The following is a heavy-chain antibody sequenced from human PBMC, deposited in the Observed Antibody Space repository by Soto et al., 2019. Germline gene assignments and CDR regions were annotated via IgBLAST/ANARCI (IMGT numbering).Heavy chain of an antibody. D-gene: IGHD2-15*01. CDR2: FYPADSDA. CDR1: GYSFTRHW. J-gene: IGHJ4*02. V-gene: IGHV5-51*01. CDR3: ARQDIVTAPVRCVYFDS. Sequence: SGATLKISCTADGYSFTRHWISWVRQQPGRGLEWVAGFYPADSDARYIPSFRGCGTISVDISIKTVYLQWRSLKASDTAIYFCARQDIVTAPVRCVYFDSGVQGP.